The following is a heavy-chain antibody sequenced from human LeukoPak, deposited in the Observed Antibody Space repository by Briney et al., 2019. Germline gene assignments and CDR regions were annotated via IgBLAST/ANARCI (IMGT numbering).Heavy chain of an antibody. V-gene: IGHV1-8*01. CDR1: GYTFTSYD. D-gene: IGHD3-10*01. CDR2: MNPNSGNT. CDR3: ARGVTYYYGNDF. J-gene: IGHJ3*01. Sequence: ASVKVSCKASGYTFTSYDINWVRQATGQGLEWMGWMNPNSGNTGYAQKFQGRVTMTRNTSISTAYMELSSLRSEDTAVYYCARGVTYYYGNDFWGQGTMVTVSS.